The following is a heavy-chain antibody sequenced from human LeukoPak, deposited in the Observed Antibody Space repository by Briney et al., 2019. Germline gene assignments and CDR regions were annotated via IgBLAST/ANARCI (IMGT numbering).Heavy chain of an antibody. CDR3: ARGGRNSYFFDF. CDR2: ISVSSDYI. V-gene: IGHV3-21*01. CDR1: GFTFTSYS. Sequence: GGSLRLSCTASGFTFTSYSMNWARQAPGKGLEWVSSISVSSDYIFYADSVKGRFTISRDNAKNSLFLQMNSLRAEDTAVYYCARGGRNSYFFDFWGQGTLVTVSS. J-gene: IGHJ4*02. D-gene: IGHD1-14*01.